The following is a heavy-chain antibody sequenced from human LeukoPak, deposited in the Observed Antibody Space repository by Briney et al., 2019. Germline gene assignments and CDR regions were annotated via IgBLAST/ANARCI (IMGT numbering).Heavy chain of an antibody. Sequence: SETLSLTCTVSGGSISSYYWSWIRQPPGKGLEWIGYIYYSGSTNYNPSLKSRVTISVDTSKNQFSPKLSSVTAADTAVYYCARQNYDFWSGYYTYYYFDYWGQGTLVTVSS. CDR1: GGSISSYY. D-gene: IGHD3-3*01. V-gene: IGHV4-59*08. CDR3: ARQNYDFWSGYYTYYYFDY. J-gene: IGHJ4*02. CDR2: IYYSGST.